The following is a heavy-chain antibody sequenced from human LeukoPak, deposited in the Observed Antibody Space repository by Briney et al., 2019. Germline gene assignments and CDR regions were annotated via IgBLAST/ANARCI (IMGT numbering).Heavy chain of an antibody. CDR1: GFTFSSYA. Sequence: GGSLRLSCAASGFTFSSYAMSWVRQAPGKGLEWVSAISGSGSTIYYADSVKGRFTISRDNAKNSLYLQMNSLRAEDTAVYYCARQGGFYDWGQGTLVTVSS. CDR2: ISGSGSTI. V-gene: IGHV3-48*04. D-gene: IGHD3-16*01. CDR3: ARQGGFYD. J-gene: IGHJ4*02.